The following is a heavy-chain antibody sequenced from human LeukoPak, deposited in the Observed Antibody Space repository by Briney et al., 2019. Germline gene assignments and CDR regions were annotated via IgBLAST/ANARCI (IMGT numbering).Heavy chain of an antibody. CDR1: GGSISNSSYY. Sequence: PSETLSLTCTVSGGSISNSSYYWGWIRQSPRKGLEWIGSIYYIGGTFYNPSLKSRVSISVDTSKNQFSLKLNSVTAADTAVYYCAREGRMVRGLQYGMDVWGQGTTVTVSS. J-gene: IGHJ6*02. CDR3: AREGRMVRGLQYGMDV. CDR2: IYYIGGT. D-gene: IGHD3-10*01. V-gene: IGHV4-39*07.